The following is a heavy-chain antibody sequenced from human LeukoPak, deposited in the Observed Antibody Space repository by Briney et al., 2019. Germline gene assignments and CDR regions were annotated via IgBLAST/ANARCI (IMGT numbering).Heavy chain of an antibody. V-gene: IGHV3-7*01. Sequence: GGSLRLSCEVSGFSFSTYWMTWVRQAPGKGLEWVADINQHGSETYYVDSVKGRFIISRDNAKNSLFPQMDSLTGEDSAVYYCSRGGLYRYSGTSGDYWGQGTLVTVSS. CDR1: GFSFSTYW. CDR2: INQHGSET. CDR3: SRGGLYRYSGTSGDY. D-gene: IGHD1-26*01. J-gene: IGHJ4*02.